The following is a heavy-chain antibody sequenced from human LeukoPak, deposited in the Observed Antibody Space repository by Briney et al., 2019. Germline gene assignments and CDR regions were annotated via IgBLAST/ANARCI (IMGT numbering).Heavy chain of an antibody. CDR2: IYYSGST. CDR3: ARGRHPTYYYYYMDV. V-gene: IGHV4-39*07. CDR1: GGSISSSSYY. J-gene: IGHJ6*03. D-gene: IGHD1-26*01. Sequence: SETLSLTCTVSGGSISSSSYYWGWIRQPPGKGLEWIGSIYYSGSTYYNPSLKSRVTISVDTSKNQFSLKLSSVTAADTAVYYCARGRHPTYYYYYMDVWGKGTTVTISS.